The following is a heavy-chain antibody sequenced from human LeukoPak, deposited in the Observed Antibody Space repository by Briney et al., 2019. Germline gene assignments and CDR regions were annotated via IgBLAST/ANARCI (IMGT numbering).Heavy chain of an antibody. D-gene: IGHD5-12*01. V-gene: IGHV1-8*01. Sequence: ASVKVSCKASGYTFTSYDINWVGQATGQGVEGMGWMNPYRGKTGYAQKFQGRVTMTRNTSISTAYMKLSSLRSEDTAVYYCATHSGYRSSDYWGQGTLVTVSS. CDR1: GYTFTSYD. CDR3: ATHSGYRSSDY. J-gene: IGHJ4*02. CDR2: MNPYRGKT.